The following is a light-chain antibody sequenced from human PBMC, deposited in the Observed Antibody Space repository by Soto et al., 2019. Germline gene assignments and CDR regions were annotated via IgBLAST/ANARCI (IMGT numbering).Light chain of an antibody. Sequence: QSALTKPRSVSGSPGQSVNIACTGTSSDVGGYNYVSWYQQHPGKAPKLMIYDVSKRPSGVPDRFSGSKSGNMDSLTIAGLQFEDEADYSCCSYAGGSVVFGGGTKLTVL. CDR3: CSYAGGSVV. CDR1: SSDVGGYNY. CDR2: DVS. J-gene: IGLJ2*01. V-gene: IGLV2-11*01.